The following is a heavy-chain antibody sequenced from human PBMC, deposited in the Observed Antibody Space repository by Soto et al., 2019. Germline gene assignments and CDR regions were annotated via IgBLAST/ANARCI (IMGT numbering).Heavy chain of an antibody. J-gene: IGHJ4*02. CDR3: ARTARRLDY. CDR1: GASVSGDY. D-gene: IGHD6-6*01. CDR2: ISNNGDT. V-gene: IGHV4-59*02. Sequence: QVQLQESGPGLVKPSETLSLTCTVSGASVSGDYWSWIRQPPGKGLECIGYISNNGDTNYSPSLKSRVTMSLDTSRNQFSLKLTSVTAADTAVYYCARTARRLDYWGQGTLVTVSS.